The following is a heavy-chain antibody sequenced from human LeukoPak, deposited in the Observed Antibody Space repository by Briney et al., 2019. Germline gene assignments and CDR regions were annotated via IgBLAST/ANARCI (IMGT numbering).Heavy chain of an antibody. Sequence: GGSLRLSCVASGFTFSSYSMNWVRQAPGKGLEWVSCITSDSSYMYYADSVKGRFTISRDNAKNSLCLQMNSLRAEDTAVYYCAKENDFVYWGQGTLVTVSS. CDR1: GFTFSSYS. D-gene: IGHD3-3*01. J-gene: IGHJ4*02. V-gene: IGHV3-21*01. CDR3: AKENDFVY. CDR2: ITSDSSYM.